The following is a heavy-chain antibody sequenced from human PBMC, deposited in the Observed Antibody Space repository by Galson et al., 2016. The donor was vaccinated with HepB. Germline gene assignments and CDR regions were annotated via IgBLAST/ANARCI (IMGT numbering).Heavy chain of an antibody. V-gene: IGHV3-30*18. J-gene: IGHJ3*02. D-gene: IGHD2-15*01. Sequence: LRLSCAASGINLSRSGMHWVRQAPGKGLEWVAVVSYDGANKFYADSVKGRFTITRDNSKNTLYMQMNNLTTEDTAVYYCAKDFTVVGYYPDAFHIWGQGTMVTVAS. CDR1: GINLSRSG. CDR2: VSYDGANK. CDR3: AKDFTVVGYYPDAFHI.